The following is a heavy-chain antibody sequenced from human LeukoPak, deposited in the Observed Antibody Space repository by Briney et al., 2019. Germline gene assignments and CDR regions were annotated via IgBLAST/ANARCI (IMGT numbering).Heavy chain of an antibody. CDR1: GYSFTSYW. CDR2: IYPGDSDT. D-gene: IGHD2-2*01. CDR3: ARQSREPAAMGNWFDP. Sequence: GESLKISCQGSGYSFTSYWIGWVRQMPGKGLEWMGIIYPGDSDTRYSPSFQGQVTISADKSISTAFLQWSSLKASDTAMYFCARQSREPAAMGNWFDPWGQGTLVTVSS. J-gene: IGHJ5*02. V-gene: IGHV5-51*01.